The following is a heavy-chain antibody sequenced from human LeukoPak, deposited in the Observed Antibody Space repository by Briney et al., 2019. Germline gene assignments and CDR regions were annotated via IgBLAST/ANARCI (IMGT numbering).Heavy chain of an antibody. CDR2: INPNSGGT. CDR3: ARVPHALYGSGSYTP. CDR1: GYTFTGYY. J-gene: IGHJ5*02. Sequence: GASVKVSCKASGYTFTGYYMHWVRQAPGQGLEWMGWINPNSGGTNYAQKFQGRVTMTRDTSISTAYMELSRLRSDDTAVYYCARVPHALYGSGSYTPWGQGTLVTVSS. V-gene: IGHV1-2*02. D-gene: IGHD3-10*01.